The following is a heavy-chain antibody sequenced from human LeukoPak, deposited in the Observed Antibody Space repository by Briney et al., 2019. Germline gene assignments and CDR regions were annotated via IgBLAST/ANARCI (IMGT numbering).Heavy chain of an antibody. D-gene: IGHD2-8*01. Sequence: ASVKVSCKASGYSFTGYYMHWVRQARGQGLEWMGWINPNSGDTKYAQKFQGRVTMTRDTSIRTAYMELTRLRSDDTAVYYCARGGLRVMVYRLYYMDVWGKGTTVTVSS. CDR3: ARGGLRVMVYRLYYMDV. CDR2: INPNSGDT. V-gene: IGHV1-2*02. CDR1: GYSFTGYY. J-gene: IGHJ6*03.